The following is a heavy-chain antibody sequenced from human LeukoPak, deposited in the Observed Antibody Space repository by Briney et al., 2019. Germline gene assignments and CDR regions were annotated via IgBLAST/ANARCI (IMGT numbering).Heavy chain of an antibody. CDR2: ISSSGSTI. Sequence: GGSLRPSCAASGFTFSSYEMNWVHQAPGKGLEWVSYISSSGSTIYYADSVKDRFTISRDNAKNSLYLQMNSLRAEDTAVYYCARDHSGLLWFGELSFPDAFDIWGQGTMVTVSS. V-gene: IGHV3-48*03. J-gene: IGHJ3*02. CDR3: ARDHSGLLWFGELSFPDAFDI. D-gene: IGHD3-10*01. CDR1: GFTFSSYE.